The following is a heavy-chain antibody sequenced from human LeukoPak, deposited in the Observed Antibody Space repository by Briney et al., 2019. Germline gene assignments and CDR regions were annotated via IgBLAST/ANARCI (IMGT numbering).Heavy chain of an antibody. CDR1: GFTFSSYS. J-gene: IGHJ4*02. CDR2: ISSSSSYI. Sequence: PGGSLRLSCAASGFTFSSYSMNWVRQAPGKGLEWVSSISSSSSYIYYADSVKGRFTISRDNAKNSLYLQMNSLRAEDTAVYYCARDRGIAAAGTDYWGQGTLVTVSS. V-gene: IGHV3-21*01. D-gene: IGHD6-13*01. CDR3: ARDRGIAAAGTDY.